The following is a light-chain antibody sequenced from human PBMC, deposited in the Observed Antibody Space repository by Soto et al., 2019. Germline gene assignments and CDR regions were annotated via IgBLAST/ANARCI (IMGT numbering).Light chain of an antibody. CDR2: DAS. Sequence: DIQMTQSPSTLSASVGDRVTITCRASQSISNRLAWYQQKPGKAPKVVIYDASSLESGVPSRFSGSGSGTEFILTINSLQPDDFATYCCQQYGGMWAFGQGTKVEI. CDR1: QSISNR. CDR3: QQYGGMWA. V-gene: IGKV1-5*01. J-gene: IGKJ1*01.